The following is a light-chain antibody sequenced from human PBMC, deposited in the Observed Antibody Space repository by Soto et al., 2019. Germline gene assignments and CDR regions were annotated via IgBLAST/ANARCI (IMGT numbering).Light chain of an antibody. J-gene: IGLJ1*01. CDR2: DVS. V-gene: IGLV2-14*01. CDR3: SSYTSSSTPYF. Sequence: QSVLTQPASGSGSPGHSITISCTETSSDVGGYNYVSWYQQHPGKAPKLMIYDVSNRPSGVSNRFSGSKSGNTASLTISGLQAEDEADYYCSSYTSSSTPYFFGTVTKVTVL. CDR1: SSDVGGYNY.